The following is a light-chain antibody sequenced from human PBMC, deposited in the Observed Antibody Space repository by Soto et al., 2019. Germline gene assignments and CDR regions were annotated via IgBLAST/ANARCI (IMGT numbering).Light chain of an antibody. CDR1: QSVSSN. J-gene: IGKJ1*01. V-gene: IGKV3-15*01. Sequence: EIVMKQSPATLSVSPGERATFSCRASQSVSSNLAWYQQKPGQAPRLLIYGASIRATGIPARFSGSGSGTEFTLTISSLQPEDFAVYYCQQYNNWPRTFGQGTKVDIK. CDR2: GAS. CDR3: QQYNNWPRT.